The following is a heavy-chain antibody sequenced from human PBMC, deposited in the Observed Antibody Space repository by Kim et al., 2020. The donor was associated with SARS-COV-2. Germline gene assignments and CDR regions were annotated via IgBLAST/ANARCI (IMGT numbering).Heavy chain of an antibody. D-gene: IGHD6-19*01. CDR2: IYPGDSDT. J-gene: IGHJ4*02. Sequence: GESLKISCKGSGYSFTSYWIGWVRQMPGKGLEWMGIIYPGDSDTRYSPSFQGQVTIAADKSISTAYLQWSSLKASDTAMYYCARSSEAVAGAFDYWGQGTLVTVSS. CDR3: ARSSEAVAGAFDY. CDR1: GYSFTSYW. V-gene: IGHV5-51*01.